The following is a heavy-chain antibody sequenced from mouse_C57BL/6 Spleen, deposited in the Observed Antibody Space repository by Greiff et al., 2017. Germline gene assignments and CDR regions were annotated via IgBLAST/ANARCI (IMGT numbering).Heavy chain of an antibody. CDR3: ARGDYYGSSYEGYFDV. CDR1: GYTFTDYN. CDR2: INPNNGGT. V-gene: IGHV1-18*01. J-gene: IGHJ1*03. D-gene: IGHD1-1*01. Sequence: VQLQQSGPELVKPGASVKIPCKASGYTFTDYNMDWVKQSHGKSLEWIGDINPNNGGTIYNQKFKGKATLTVDKSSSTAYMELRSLTSEDTAVYYCARGDYYGSSYEGYFDVWGTGTTVTVSS.